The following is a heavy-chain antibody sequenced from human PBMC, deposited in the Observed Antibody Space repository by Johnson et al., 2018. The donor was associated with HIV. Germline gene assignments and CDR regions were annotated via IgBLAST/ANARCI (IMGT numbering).Heavy chain of an antibody. D-gene: IGHD6-6*01. CDR2: INFDGTST. J-gene: IGHJ3*02. V-gene: IGHV3-74*02. CDR1: GFTFISYW. CDR3: TRGPARADAFDI. Sequence: EVQLVESGGGLVQPGGSLRLSCEASGFTFISYWMHWVRQAPGKGLMWVSRINFDGTSTTYADSVKGRFSVSRDNVKDTLYLQMNSLRAEDTAVYYCTRGPARADAFDIWGQWTMVTVSS.